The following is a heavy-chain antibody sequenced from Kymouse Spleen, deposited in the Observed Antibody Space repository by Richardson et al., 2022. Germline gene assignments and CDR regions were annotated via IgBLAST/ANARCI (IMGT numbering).Heavy chain of an antibody. D-gene: IGHD3-10*01. Sequence: QVQLQQWGAGLLKPSETLSLTCAVYGGSFSGYYWSWIRQPPGKGLEWIGEINHSGSTNYNPSLKSRVTISVDTSKNQFSLKLSSVTAADTAVYYCARGLTMVRGVPYFDYWGQGTLVTVSS. CDR2: INHSGST. CDR1: GGSFSGYY. J-gene: IGHJ4*02. CDR3: ARGLTMVRGVPYFDY. V-gene: IGHV4-34*01.